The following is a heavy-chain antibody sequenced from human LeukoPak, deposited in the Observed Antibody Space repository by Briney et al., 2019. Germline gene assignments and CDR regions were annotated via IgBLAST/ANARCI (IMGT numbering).Heavy chain of an antibody. J-gene: IGHJ4*02. CDR3: ASILRSSSGYYFDY. CDR1: GFTVSTNY. Sequence: GGSLRLSCAASGFTVSTNYMSWVRQAPGKGLEWVSVIYSGDTTFYADSVRGKFTISRDNSKNTLYLQMNSLRAEDTSVYYCASILRSSSGYYFDYWGQGTLVAVSS. D-gene: IGHD3-10*01. V-gene: IGHV3-66*01. CDR2: IYSGDTT.